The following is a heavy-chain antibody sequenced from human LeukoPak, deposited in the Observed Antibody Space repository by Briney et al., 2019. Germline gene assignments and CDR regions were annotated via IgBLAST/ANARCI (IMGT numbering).Heavy chain of an antibody. J-gene: IGHJ6*02. CDR3: AGVVIIPYYYYYGMDV. Sequence: PGGSLRLSCAASGFTFSSYAMHWVRQAPGKGLEWVAVISYGGSNKYYADSVKGRFTISRDNSKNTLYLQMNSLRAEDTAVYYCAGVVIIPYYYYYGMDVWGQGTTVTVSS. CDR1: GFTFSSYA. V-gene: IGHV3-30-3*01. CDR2: ISYGGSNK. D-gene: IGHD3-3*01.